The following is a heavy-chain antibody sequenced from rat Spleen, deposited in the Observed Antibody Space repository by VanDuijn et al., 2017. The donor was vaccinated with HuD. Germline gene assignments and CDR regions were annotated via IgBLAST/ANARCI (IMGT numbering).Heavy chain of an antibody. Sequence: EVQLVETGGGLVQPGRSLKLSCVTSGFTFSSFWMYWIRQAPGKGLEWVSSISYDGSSTYYRDSMKGRFTISRDNAKSTLYLQMDSLRSEDTATYYCARFPEGITTGFDYWGQGVMVTVSS. CDR1: GFTFSSFW. V-gene: IGHV5-58*01. D-gene: IGHD1-4*01. J-gene: IGHJ2*01. CDR2: ISYDGSST. CDR3: ARFPEGITTGFDY.